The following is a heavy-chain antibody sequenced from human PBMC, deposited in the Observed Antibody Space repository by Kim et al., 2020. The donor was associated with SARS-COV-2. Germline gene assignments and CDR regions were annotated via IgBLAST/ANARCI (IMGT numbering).Heavy chain of an antibody. V-gene: IGHV1-18*01. D-gene: IGHD1-26*01. J-gene: IGHJ4*02. CDR3: ARDSGSYYGY. CDR2: NT. Sequence: NTNYAQKLQGRVTMTTDTSTSTAYMELRSLRSDDTAVYYCARDSGSYYGYWGQGTLVTVSS.